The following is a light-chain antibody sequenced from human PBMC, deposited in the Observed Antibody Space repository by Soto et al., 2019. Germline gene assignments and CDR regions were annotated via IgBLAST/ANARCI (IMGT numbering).Light chain of an antibody. J-gene: IGKJ1*01. CDR2: AAS. CDR1: QGIGNY. CDR3: QKYNGAPWT. V-gene: IGKV1-27*01. Sequence: DIQMTQSPSSLSASVGDRVTITCRASQGIGNYLAWDQQKPGKVPKLLIYAASTLQSGVPSRFSGSGSGTDFTLTISSLQPEDVATYYCQKYNGAPWTFGQGTKVEIE.